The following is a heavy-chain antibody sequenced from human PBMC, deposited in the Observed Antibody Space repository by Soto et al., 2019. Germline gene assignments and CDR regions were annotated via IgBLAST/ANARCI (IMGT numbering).Heavy chain of an antibody. CDR2: IYYSGRT. Sequence: PXATLSLTCTVTGDSINSRRYYWGWIRQPPGKGLEWIGSIYYSGRTYNNPSLRSRVSMSIDTSKDQFSLKLKSVTAADTALYFCARQRTSVVTQAYFDVWGQGSLVTVS. CDR3: ARQRTSVVTQAYFDV. V-gene: IGHV4-39*01. J-gene: IGHJ4*02. CDR1: GDSINSRRYY. D-gene: IGHD2-21*02.